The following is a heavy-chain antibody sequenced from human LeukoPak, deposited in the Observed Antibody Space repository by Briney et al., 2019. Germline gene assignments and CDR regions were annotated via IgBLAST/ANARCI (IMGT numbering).Heavy chain of an antibody. CDR3: ARGRGTRTWLLVSRWWFDP. D-gene: IGHD3-22*01. Sequence: SETLSLTCTVSGGSISSSSYYWGWIRQPPGKGLEWIGEINHSGSTNYNPSLKSRVTISVDTSKNQFSLKLSSVTAADTAVYYCARGRGTRTWLLVSRWWFDPWGQGTLVTVSS. J-gene: IGHJ5*02. CDR1: GGSISSSSYY. V-gene: IGHV4-39*07. CDR2: INHSGST.